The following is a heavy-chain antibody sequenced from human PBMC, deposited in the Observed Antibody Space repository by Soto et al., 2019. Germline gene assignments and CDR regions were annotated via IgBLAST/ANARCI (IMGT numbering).Heavy chain of an antibody. CDR2: ISGSGGST. D-gene: IGHD6-13*01. J-gene: IGHJ4*02. CDR3: AKDFLGQQLDGEVDH. V-gene: IGHV3-23*01. Sequence: PGGSLRLSCASSGFTFSSYAMSLVRQAPGKGLEWVSAISGSGGSTYYADSVKGRFTISRDNSKNTLYLQMNSLRAEDTAVYYCAKDFLGQQLDGEVDHWGQGTLVTVSS. CDR1: GFTFSSYA.